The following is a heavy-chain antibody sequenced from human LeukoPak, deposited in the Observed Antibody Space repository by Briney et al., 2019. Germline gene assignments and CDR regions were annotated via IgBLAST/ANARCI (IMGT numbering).Heavy chain of an antibody. CDR3: ARRAPFSNWFDP. V-gene: IGHV4-31*03. CDR2: IYFSGST. CDR1: GASITNDDYY. D-gene: IGHD2-2*01. Sequence: SQTLSLTCTVSGASITNDDYYWSWIRQHPGKGLEWIGYIYFSGSTYYNPTLKSRASVSVDTSKSQFSLRLTSVTAADTAVYYCARRAPFSNWFDPWGQGTLVIVSS. J-gene: IGHJ5*02.